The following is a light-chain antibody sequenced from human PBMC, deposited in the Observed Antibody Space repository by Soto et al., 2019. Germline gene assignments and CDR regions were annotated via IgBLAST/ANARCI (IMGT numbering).Light chain of an antibody. J-gene: IGKJ5*01. Sequence: VVLTQSPGTLSLSPGERATRSCRPSQTVSGSQLAWYQQKPGQAPRLLIYGASSRATGIPDRFSGSGSGTDFTLTISRLEPEDFAVYYCQQYGSSPGTFGQGTRLEIK. CDR3: QQYGSSPGT. V-gene: IGKV3-20*01. CDR2: GAS. CDR1: QTVSGSQ.